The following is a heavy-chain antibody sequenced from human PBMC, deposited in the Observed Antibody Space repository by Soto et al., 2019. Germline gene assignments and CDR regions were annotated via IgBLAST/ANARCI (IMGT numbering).Heavy chain of an antibody. D-gene: IGHD3-22*01. CDR3: AREVYYDSSGYSEHGMDV. V-gene: IGHV3-48*03. CDR2: ISSGGSTI. Sequence: VGSLRLSGAASGFTFSSYEMNWVRQAPGKGLEWVSYISSGGSTIYYADSVKGRFTISRDNAKNSLYLQMNSLRAEDTAVYYCAREVYYDSSGYSEHGMDVWGQGTTVTVSS. CDR1: GFTFSSYE. J-gene: IGHJ6*02.